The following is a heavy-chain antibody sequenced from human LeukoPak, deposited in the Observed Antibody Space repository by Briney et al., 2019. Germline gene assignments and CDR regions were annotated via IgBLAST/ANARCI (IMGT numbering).Heavy chain of an antibody. Sequence: GSLRLSCAASGFTFTTYSMNWVRQAPGKGLEWVSYLSSSSTMYYADSVKGRFAVSRDDAKNSLYLQMYSLRAEDTAVYYCARAQWELPYHYYYMDVWGKGTTVTVSS. CDR1: GFTFTTYS. V-gene: IGHV3-48*01. D-gene: IGHD1-26*01. CDR2: LSSSSTM. CDR3: ARAQWELPYHYYYMDV. J-gene: IGHJ6*03.